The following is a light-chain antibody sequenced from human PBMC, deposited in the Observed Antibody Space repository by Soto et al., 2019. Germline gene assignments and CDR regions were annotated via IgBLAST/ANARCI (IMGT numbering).Light chain of an antibody. J-gene: IGKJ5*01. CDR1: QGINNY. V-gene: IGKV1-27*01. CDR2: AAS. CDR3: QNSDSDPIP. Sequence: IEKDHRSPSLSASVGSRGSITCRASQGINNYLAWYQQKPGKVPKVLIYAASTLQPGVPSRFSGSGSGTDFTLTINSLQPDDIATYYCQNSDSDPIPFGQGTRLEIK.